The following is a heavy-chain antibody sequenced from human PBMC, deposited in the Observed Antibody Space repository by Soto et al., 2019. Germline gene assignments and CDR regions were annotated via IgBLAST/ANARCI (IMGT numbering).Heavy chain of an antibody. J-gene: IGHJ5*02. Sequence: SVKVSCKASGGTFSSYAISWVRQAPGQGLEWMGGIIPIFGTANYAQKFQGRVTITADESTSTAYMELSSLRSEDTAVYYCARAERSYYYDSSGYYNWFDPWGQGTLVTVSS. CDR3: ARAERSYYYDSSGYYNWFDP. V-gene: IGHV1-69*13. CDR1: GGTFSSYA. CDR2: IIPIFGTA. D-gene: IGHD3-22*01.